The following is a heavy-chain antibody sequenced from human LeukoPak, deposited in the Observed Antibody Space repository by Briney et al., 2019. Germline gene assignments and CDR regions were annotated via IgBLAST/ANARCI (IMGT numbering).Heavy chain of an antibody. D-gene: IGHD1-26*01. CDR1: GGSFSGYY. V-gene: IGHV4-34*01. CDR3: AIFGSYFQFSAY. Sequence: PSETLSLTCAVYGGSFSGYYWSWIRQPPGKGLEWIGEIYHSGSTNYNPSLKSRVTISVDTSKNQFSLKLSSVTAADTAVYYCAIFGSYFQFSAYWGQGTLVTVSS. CDR2: IYHSGST. J-gene: IGHJ4*02.